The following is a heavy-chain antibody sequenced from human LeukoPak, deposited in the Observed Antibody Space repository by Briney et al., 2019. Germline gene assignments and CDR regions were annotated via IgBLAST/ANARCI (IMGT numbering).Heavy chain of an antibody. CDR2: IHNSGRT. Sequence: SETLSLTCSVSGGSVSSYYWSWIRQSPGKGLEWIGYIHNSGRTNYNPSLKSRVTGFVDTSKNQVSLRLSSVTAADTAVYYCARDWNAEVRDYFDYWGQGTLVTVSS. J-gene: IGHJ4*02. V-gene: IGHV4-4*08. D-gene: IGHD1-1*01. CDR3: ARDWNAEVRDYFDY. CDR1: GGSVSSYY.